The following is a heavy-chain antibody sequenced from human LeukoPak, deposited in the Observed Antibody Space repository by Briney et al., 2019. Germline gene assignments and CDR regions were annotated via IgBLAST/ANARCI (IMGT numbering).Heavy chain of an antibody. J-gene: IGHJ5*02. CDR2: VSPKTGRT. D-gene: IGHD1-1*01. Sequence: GASVKVSFKASGYTFRIHDINWVRQAPGQGVEGMGWVSPKTGRTGYSQKFQGRVYITTNASLSTAYMELSSLRSDDTAVYFCARESERNDGWFDPWGQGTLVTVSS. CDR1: GYTFRIHD. V-gene: IGHV1-8*01. CDR3: ARESERNDGWFDP.